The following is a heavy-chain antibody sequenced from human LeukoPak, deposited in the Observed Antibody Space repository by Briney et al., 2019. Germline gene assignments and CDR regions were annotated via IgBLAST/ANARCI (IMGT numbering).Heavy chain of an antibody. CDR2: INWNGGSR. CDR1: GFNFDDYV. Sequence: GGSLRLSCAASGFNFDDYVMNWVRQAPGKGLEWVSGINWNGGSRGYADSVKGRFTISRDNSKNTLYLQMNSLRAEDTAVYYCARGPSGYHNTGGQGTLVTVSS. D-gene: IGHD5-12*01. V-gene: IGHV3-20*04. J-gene: IGHJ4*02. CDR3: ARGPSGYHNT.